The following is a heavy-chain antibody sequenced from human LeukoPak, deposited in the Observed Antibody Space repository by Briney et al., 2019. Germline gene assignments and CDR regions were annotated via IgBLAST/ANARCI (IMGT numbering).Heavy chain of an antibody. V-gene: IGHV3-21*01. D-gene: IGHD1-1*01. CDR3: ERDDNWNDVGFEY. Sequence: PGGSLRLSCVASGFTFSSYSMNWVRQAPGKGLEWVSSISSSSSYIYYADSVKGRFTISRDNAKNSLYMKMNSLRAEDTAVYYCERDDNWNDVGFEYWGQGTLVTVSS. J-gene: IGHJ4*02. CDR1: GFTFSSYS. CDR2: ISSSSSYI.